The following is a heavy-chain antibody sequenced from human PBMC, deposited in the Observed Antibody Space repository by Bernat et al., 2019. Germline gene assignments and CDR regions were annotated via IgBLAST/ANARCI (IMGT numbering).Heavy chain of an antibody. J-gene: IGHJ4*02. CDR1: GFTFSSYG. Sequence: QVQLVESGGGVVQPGRSLRLSCAASGFTFSSYGMHWVRQAPGKGLEWVAVISYDGSNKYYADSVKGRFTISRDNSKNTLYLQMNSLRAEDTAVYYCAKGEVSRQLTIDYWGQGTLVTVSP. CDR3: AKGEVSRQLTIDY. V-gene: IGHV3-30*18. D-gene: IGHD6-6*01. CDR2: ISYDGSNK.